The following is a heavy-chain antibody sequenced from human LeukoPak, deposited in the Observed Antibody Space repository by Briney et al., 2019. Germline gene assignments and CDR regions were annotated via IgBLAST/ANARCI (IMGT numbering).Heavy chain of an antibody. J-gene: IGHJ5*02. D-gene: IGHD6-13*01. CDR1: GYTLTELS. V-gene: IGHV1-24*01. CDR3: ARGPPLLGSSSWYGGGGFDP. CDR2: FDPEDGET. Sequence: ASVKVSCKVSGYTLTELSMHWVRQAPGKGLERMGGFDPEDGETIYAQKFQGRVTMTRNTSISTAYMELSSLRSEDTAVYYCARGPPLLGSSSWYGGGGFDPWGQGTLVTVSS.